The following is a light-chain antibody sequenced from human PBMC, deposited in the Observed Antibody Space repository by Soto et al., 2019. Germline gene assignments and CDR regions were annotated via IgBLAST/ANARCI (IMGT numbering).Light chain of an antibody. CDR1: SSDVGGYHY. CDR2: EVS. V-gene: IGLV2-8*01. J-gene: IGLJ1*01. CDR3: SSYAGSNNYV. Sequence: QSALTQPPSASGSPGQSVTISCTGTSSDVGGYHYVSWYQQHPGKAPKLMIYEVSKRPSGVPDRFSGSKSGNTASLTVSGLKAEDEADYYCSSYAGSNNYVFGTGTKLTVL.